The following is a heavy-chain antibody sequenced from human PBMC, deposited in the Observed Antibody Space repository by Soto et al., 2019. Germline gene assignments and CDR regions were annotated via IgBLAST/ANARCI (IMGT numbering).Heavy chain of an antibody. CDR3: ARGRSNQYESSPPPKFDP. Sequence: GGSLRLSCAPSGFTVSSHYMSWVRQAPGKGLEWVSVINSGGSTYYADSVKGRFTISRENAKNSLYLQMNSLRAGDTAVYYCARGRSNQYESSPPPKFDPWGRGTLVTVSS. CDR2: INSGGST. CDR1: GFTVSSHY. D-gene: IGHD2-8*01. V-gene: IGHV3-53*01. J-gene: IGHJ5*02.